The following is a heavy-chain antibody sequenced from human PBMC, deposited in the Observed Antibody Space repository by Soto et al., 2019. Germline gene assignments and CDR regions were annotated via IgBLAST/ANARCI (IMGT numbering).Heavy chain of an antibody. CDR2: VIPSFGTA. V-gene: IGHV1-69*01. Sequence: QVQLVQSGTEVRKPGSSVKVSCKASGDTLSNYVINWVRQAPGQGLEWMGGVIPSFGTANYAQKFQARLTLPADESTGTVYMELSSLRSEDTAVYYCARDRVDIGSYVRFDDWGQGTLVTVSS. CDR3: ARDRVDIGSYVRFDD. J-gene: IGHJ4*02. D-gene: IGHD1-26*01. CDR1: GDTLSNYV.